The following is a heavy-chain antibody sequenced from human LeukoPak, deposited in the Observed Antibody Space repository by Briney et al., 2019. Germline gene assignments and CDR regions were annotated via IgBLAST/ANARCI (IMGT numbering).Heavy chain of an antibody. CDR3: ARDWGIAVAGTVLDW. J-gene: IGHJ4*02. CDR1: GFTFSSYA. CDR2: ISGSGGST. Sequence: PGGSLRLSCAASGFTFSSYAMSWVRQAPGKGLEWVSAISGSGGSTYYADSVKGRFTISRDNSKNTLYLQMNSLRAEDTAVYYCARDWGIAVAGTVLDWWGQGTLVTVSS. V-gene: IGHV3-23*01. D-gene: IGHD6-19*01.